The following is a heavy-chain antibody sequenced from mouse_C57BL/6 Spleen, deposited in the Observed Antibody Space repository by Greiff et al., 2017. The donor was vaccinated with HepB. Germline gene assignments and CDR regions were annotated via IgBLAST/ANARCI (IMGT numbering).Heavy chain of an antibody. Sequence: DVKLQESGPGLVKPSQSLSLTCSVTGYSITSGYYWNWIRQFPGNKLEWMGYISYDGSNNYNPSLKNRISITRDTSKNQFFLKLNSVTTEDTATYYCARDLWYLDYWGQGTTLTVSS. CDR2: ISYDGSN. CDR1: GYSITSGYY. J-gene: IGHJ2*01. V-gene: IGHV3-6*01. CDR3: ARDLWYLDY. D-gene: IGHD2-1*01.